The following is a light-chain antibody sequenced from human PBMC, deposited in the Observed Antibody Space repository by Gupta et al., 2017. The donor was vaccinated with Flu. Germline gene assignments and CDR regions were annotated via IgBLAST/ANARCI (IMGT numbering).Light chain of an antibody. CDR2: DVT. V-gene: IGLV2-14*03. J-gene: IGLJ2*01. CDR3: ASYTSSGTLV. Sequence: SITISCTGTSSDIGDYSYVSWYQQYPGKAPKLMIYDVTNRPSGVSHRFSGSKSGNTASLSISGLQAEDEADYYCASYTSSGTLVIGGGTKLTVL. CDR1: SSDIGDYSY.